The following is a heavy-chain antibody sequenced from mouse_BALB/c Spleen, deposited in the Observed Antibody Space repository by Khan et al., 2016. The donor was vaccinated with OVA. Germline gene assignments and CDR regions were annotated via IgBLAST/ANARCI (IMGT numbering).Heavy chain of an antibody. CDR1: GYTFTDYI. J-gene: IGHJ2*01. Sequence: QVQLKQSGPVLVKPGASVKMSCKASGYTFTDYIINWVRQRTGQGLEWIGQIYPGSGSTYYNEKFKGKDTLTGDKYYNTAYTQLRSRTSEEYAVYFCAESEYGSLGYWGQGTTLTVSS. D-gene: IGHD1-1*01. CDR3: AESEYGSLGY. V-gene: IGHV1-77*01. CDR2: IYPGSGST.